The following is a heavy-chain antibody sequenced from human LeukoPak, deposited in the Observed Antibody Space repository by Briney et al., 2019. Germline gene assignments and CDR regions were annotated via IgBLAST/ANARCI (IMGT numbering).Heavy chain of an antibody. Sequence: ASVKVSCKASGYTFTSYDINWVRQATGQGLEWMGWINPNSGDTNYAQNFQGRVTLTRDTSITTAYMELSRLRSDDTAVYYCARDRYGNDYWGQGTLVTVSS. CDR3: ARDRYGNDY. V-gene: IGHV1-2*02. CDR1: GYTFTSYD. J-gene: IGHJ4*02. CDR2: INPNSGDT. D-gene: IGHD4-17*01.